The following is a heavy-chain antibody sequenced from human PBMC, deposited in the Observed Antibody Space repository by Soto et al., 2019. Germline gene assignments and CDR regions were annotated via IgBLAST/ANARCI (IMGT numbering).Heavy chain of an antibody. CDR1: GFTFSDYY. Sequence: GGSLRLSCAASGFTFSDYYVSWIRQAPGKGLEWVSYISSSGSTIYYADSVKGRFTISRDNAKNSLYLQMNNLRAEDTAVYYCARDFDYSHNSGYYYGLFDYWGQGTLVTVSS. J-gene: IGHJ4*01. D-gene: IGHD3-22*01. V-gene: IGHV3-11*01. CDR2: ISSSGSTI. CDR3: ARDFDYSHNSGYYYGLFDY.